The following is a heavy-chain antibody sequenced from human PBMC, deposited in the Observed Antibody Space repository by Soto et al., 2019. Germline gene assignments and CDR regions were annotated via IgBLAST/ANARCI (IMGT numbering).Heavy chain of an antibody. CDR3: AMLGGWSGGSSGMDV. CDR1: GLIFSDYH. Sequence: EVQLVESGGGLVQPGGSLRLSCAASGLIFSDYHMDWVRQAPGKGLEWVGRIRRKANSYTTEYAASVKGRFTISRDDSKNSLYLQMNSLKSEDKAQYYCAMLGGWSGGSSGMDVWGQGTTVTVSS. CDR2: IRRKANSYTT. J-gene: IGHJ6*02. D-gene: IGHD6-19*01. V-gene: IGHV3-72*01.